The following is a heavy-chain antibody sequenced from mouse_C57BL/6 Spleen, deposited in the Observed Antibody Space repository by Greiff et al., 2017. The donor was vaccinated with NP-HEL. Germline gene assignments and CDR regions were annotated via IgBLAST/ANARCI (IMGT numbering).Heavy chain of an antibody. V-gene: IGHV5-9*01. CDR3: ARYGLGRYAMDY. CDR1: GFTFSSYT. Sequence: EVQLVESGGGLVKPGGSLKLSCAASGFTFSSYTMSWVRQTPEKRLEWVATISGGGGNTYYPDSVKGRFTISRDNAKNTLYLQMSSLRSEDTALYYCARYGLGRYAMDYWGQGTSVTVSS. CDR2: ISGGGGNT. J-gene: IGHJ4*01. D-gene: IGHD4-1*01.